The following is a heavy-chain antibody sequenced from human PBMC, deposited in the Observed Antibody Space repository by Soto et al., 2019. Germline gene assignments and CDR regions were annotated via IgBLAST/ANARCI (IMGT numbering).Heavy chain of an antibody. CDR3: AHRVLRTVFGLVTTTAIYFDF. Sequence: QITLNESGPTVVRPTETLTLTCRFSGFSLTTSGVGVGWRRQSPGKAPEGLALIYWDDDKRYSASLKSRLTITEDTSKNQVVLTVSDLDPTDTATYYCAHRVLRTVFGLVTTTAIYFDFWGQGTPVAVSS. D-gene: IGHD3-3*01. CDR1: GFSLTTSGVG. V-gene: IGHV2-5*02. J-gene: IGHJ4*02. CDR2: IYWDDDK.